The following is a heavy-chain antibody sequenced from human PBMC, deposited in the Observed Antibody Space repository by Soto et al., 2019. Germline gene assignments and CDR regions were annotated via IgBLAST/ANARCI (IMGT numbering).Heavy chain of an antibody. CDR2: IIPILGIA. V-gene: IGHV1-69*02. D-gene: IGHD3-10*01. J-gene: IGHJ6*03. CDR3: ARGGDYYYGSGSYSRYYYYYMDV. CDR1: GGTFSSYT. Sequence: SVKVSCKASGGTFSSYTISWVRQAPGQGLEWMGRIIPILGIANYAQKFKGRVTITADKSTSTAYMELSSLRSEDTAVYYCARGGDYYYGSGSYSRYYYYYMDVWG.